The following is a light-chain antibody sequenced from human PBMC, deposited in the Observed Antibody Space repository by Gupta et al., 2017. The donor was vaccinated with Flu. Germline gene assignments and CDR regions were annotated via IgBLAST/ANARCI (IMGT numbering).Light chain of an antibody. V-gene: IGLV1-51*02. CDR3: GTWDTSLSAYV. CDR2: ENN. Sequence: QSVLTQPPSVSAAPGQKVTISCSGSNSNIGNNYVSWYQQLPGTAPKLLIYENNKRPSGIPDRFSGSKSDTSATLGLTGLQTGDEADYYCGTWDTSLSAYVFGTGTKVTVL. CDR1: NSNIGNNY. J-gene: IGLJ1*01.